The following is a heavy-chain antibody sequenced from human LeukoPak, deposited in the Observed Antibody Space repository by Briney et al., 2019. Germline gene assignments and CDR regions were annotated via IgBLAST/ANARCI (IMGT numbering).Heavy chain of an antibody. Sequence: GGSLRLSCAASGFTFSSYSMNWVRQAPGKGLEWVASISSSSSYIYYADSVKGRFTISRDNAKNSLYLQMNSLRAEDTAVYYCARDAPYCGGDCYAFDYWGQGTLVTVSS. CDR1: GFTFSSYS. V-gene: IGHV3-21*01. CDR3: ARDAPYCGGDCYAFDY. J-gene: IGHJ4*02. CDR2: ISSSSSYI. D-gene: IGHD2-21*01.